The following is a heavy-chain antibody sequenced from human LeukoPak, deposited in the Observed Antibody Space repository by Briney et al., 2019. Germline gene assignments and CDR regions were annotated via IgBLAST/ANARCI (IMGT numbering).Heavy chain of an antibody. CDR2: FYYSGST. V-gene: IGHV4-61*01. D-gene: IGHD3/OR15-3a*01. J-gene: IGHJ4*02. CDR3: ARKRTGDQGYYFDY. CDR1: GGSVSSSRYY. Sequence: PSETLSLTCTVSGGSVSSSRYYWSWIRQPPGKGLEWIGYFYYSGSTNYNPSLKTRVTISVDTSKNQFSLKVSSVTAADTAVYYCARKRTGDQGYYFDYWGQGTLVTVSS.